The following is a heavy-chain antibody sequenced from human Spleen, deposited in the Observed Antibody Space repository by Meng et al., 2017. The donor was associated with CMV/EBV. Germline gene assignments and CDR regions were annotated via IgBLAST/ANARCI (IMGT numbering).Heavy chain of an antibody. CDR3: ARGDNRFFGLVIGLDY. J-gene: IGHJ4*02. V-gene: IGHV3-74*01. CDR1: GFTFSSDG. CDR2: INSDESST. Sequence: SGFTFSSDGMHWGRQDPGKGLVWVSRINSDESSTTYADSVKGRFTISRDNAKNTLYLQMNSLRAEDTAVYYCARGDNRFFGLVIGLDYWGQGTLVTVSS. D-gene: IGHD3-3*01.